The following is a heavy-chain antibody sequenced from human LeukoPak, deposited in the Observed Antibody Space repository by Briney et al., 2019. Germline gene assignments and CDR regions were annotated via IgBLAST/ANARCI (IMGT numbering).Heavy chain of an antibody. V-gene: IGHV3-30*02. CDR3: AKDPKGNYDFWSGYYPY. Sequence: SGGSLRLSCAASGFTFSSYGMHWVRQAPGKGLEWVAFIRYDGSNKYYADSVKGRFTISRDNPKDTLYLQMNSLRAEDTAVYYCAKDPKGNYDFWSGYYPYWGQGTLVTVSS. J-gene: IGHJ4*02. CDR1: GFTFSSYG. D-gene: IGHD3-3*01. CDR2: IRYDGSNK.